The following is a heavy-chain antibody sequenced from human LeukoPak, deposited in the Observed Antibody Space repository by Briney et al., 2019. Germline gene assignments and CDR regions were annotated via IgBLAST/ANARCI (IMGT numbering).Heavy chain of an antibody. V-gene: IGHV3-30-3*01. CDR1: GFTFSSYA. J-gene: IGHJ4*02. CDR2: ISYDGSNK. Sequence: SGGSLRLSCAASGFTFSSYAMHWVRQAPGKGLEWVAVISYDGSNKYYADSVKGRFTISRDNSKNTLYLQMNSLRTEDTAVYSCARGYCTSTSCYNDYWGQGTLVTVSS. D-gene: IGHD2-2*02. CDR3: ARGYCTSTSCYNDY.